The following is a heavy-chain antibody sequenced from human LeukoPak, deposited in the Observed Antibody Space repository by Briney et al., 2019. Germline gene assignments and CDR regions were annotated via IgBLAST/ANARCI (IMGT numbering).Heavy chain of an antibody. CDR2: IIPIFGTA. CDR3: ASGPRGYVFDY. V-gene: IGHV1-69*05. J-gene: IGHJ4*02. CDR1: GGTFSSYA. D-gene: IGHD3-10*02. Sequence: SVKVSCKASGGTFSSYAISWVRQAPGQGLEWMGGIIPIFGTANYAQTFQGRVTITTDESTSTAYMELSSLRSEDTAVYYCASGPRGYVFDYWGQGTLVTVSS.